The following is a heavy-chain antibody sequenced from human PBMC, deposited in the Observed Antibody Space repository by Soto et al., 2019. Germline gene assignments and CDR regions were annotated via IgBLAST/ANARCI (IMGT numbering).Heavy chain of an antibody. J-gene: IGHJ6*04. CDR3: AGVRIYYYGMDV. V-gene: IGHV4-59*01. Sequence: SETLSLTCTVSGGPISSYYWSWIRQPPGKGLEWIGYIYYSGSTNYNPSLKSRVTISVDTSKNQFSLKLSSVTAADTAVYYCAGVRIYYYGMDVWGKGTTVTGSS. CDR2: IYYSGST. CDR1: GGPISSYY.